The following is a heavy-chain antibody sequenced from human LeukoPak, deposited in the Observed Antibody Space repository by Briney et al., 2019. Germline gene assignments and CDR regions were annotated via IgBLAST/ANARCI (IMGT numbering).Heavy chain of an antibody. CDR3: ARANRLSLAVARAY. CDR1: GYTFTSYG. V-gene: IGHV1-18*01. D-gene: IGHD6-19*01. J-gene: IGHJ4*02. CDR2: ISAYNGNT. Sequence: ASVKVSCKASGYTFTSYGISWVRQAPGQVLEWMGWISAYNGNTNYAQKLQGRVTMTTDTSTSTAYMELRSLRSDDTAVYYCARANRLSLAVARAYWGQGTLVTVSS.